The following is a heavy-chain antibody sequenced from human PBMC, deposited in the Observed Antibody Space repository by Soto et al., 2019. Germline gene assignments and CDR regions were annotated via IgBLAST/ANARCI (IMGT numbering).Heavy chain of an antibody. Sequence: SETLSLTCAVYGKSLSGYYWSWIRQPPGKALEWIGEINHSGNTNYNPSLKSRVTISVDTSKNQLFLDLSSVTAADTAMYYCARHHVRGRTIAGAAEFWGQGTLVTVSS. J-gene: IGHJ4*02. V-gene: IGHV4-34*01. D-gene: IGHD1-26*01. CDR2: INHSGNT. CDR3: ARHHVRGRTIAGAAEF. CDR1: GKSLSGYY.